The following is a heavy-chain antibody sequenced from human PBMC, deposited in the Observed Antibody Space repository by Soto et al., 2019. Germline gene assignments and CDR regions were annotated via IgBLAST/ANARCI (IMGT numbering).Heavy chain of an antibody. CDR1: GFTFSGYD. J-gene: IGHJ6*02. Sequence: PGGSLRLSCAASGFTFSGYDMHWVRQATGKGLEWVSTIAAAGDTYYPGSVKGRFTISRENAKNSLYLQLNSLRAGDTAVYYCARGWVSYGMDVWGQGTTVTVSS. D-gene: IGHD1-26*01. V-gene: IGHV3-13*01. CDR2: IAAAGDT. CDR3: ARGWVSYGMDV.